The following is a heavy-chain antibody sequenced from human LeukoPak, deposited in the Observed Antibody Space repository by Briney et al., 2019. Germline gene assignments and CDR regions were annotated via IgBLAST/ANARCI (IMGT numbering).Heavy chain of an antibody. CDR3: ARDVRYASGWSTPES. CDR1: GGSISGHY. CDR2: IYSSGSA. J-gene: IGHJ5*02. V-gene: IGHV4-4*07. Sequence: SETLSLTCTVSGGSISGHYWSWIRQPSGKGLEWIGRIYSSGSANYSPSLKSRVSMSVDTSNNYFSLNLTSVTAADTALYLCARDVRYASGWSTPESWGQGILVTVSS. D-gene: IGHD6-19*01.